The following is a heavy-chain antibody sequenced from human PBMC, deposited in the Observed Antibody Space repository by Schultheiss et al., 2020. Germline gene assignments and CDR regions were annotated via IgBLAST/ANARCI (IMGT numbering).Heavy chain of an antibody. CDR3: ARKTAQDIVVVPAAISFVGWFDP. D-gene: IGHD2-2*01. Sequence: SETLSLTCTVSGGSISSSSYYWGWIRQPPGKGLEWIGSIYYSGSTYYNPSLKSRVTISVDTSKNQFSLKLSTVTAADTAVYYCARKTAQDIVVVPAAISFVGWFDPWGQGTLVTVSS. CDR2: IYYSGST. CDR1: GGSISSSSYY. J-gene: IGHJ5*02. V-gene: IGHV4-39*01.